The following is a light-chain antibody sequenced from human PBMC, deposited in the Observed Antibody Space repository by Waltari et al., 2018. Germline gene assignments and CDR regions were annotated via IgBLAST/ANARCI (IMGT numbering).Light chain of an antibody. Sequence: EIVLTQSPGTLSLSPGERATFSRRASQSVTSTSLTWYQQKLGQAPRLLIYGTSTRATGIPDRFSGSGSGTDFTLTISRLEPEDFAVYYCQQYDGEVVTFGGGTKVEI. CDR2: GTS. CDR1: QSVTSTS. J-gene: IGKJ4*01. V-gene: IGKV3-20*01. CDR3: QQYDGEVVT.